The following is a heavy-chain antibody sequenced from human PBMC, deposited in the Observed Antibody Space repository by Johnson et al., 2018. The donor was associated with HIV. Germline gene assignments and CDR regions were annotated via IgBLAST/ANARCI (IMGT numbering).Heavy chain of an antibody. CDR1: GFTFSNYA. V-gene: IGHV3-66*02. CDR2: IYSGGST. Sequence: VQLVESGGGVVQPRRSLRLSCAASGFTFSNYAMNWVRQAPGKGLEWVSVIYSGGSTYYADSVKGRFTISRDNAKNSLYLQMNSLRAEDTALYYCARGGRAKDAFDIWGQGTMVTVSS. D-gene: IGHD3-16*01. J-gene: IGHJ3*02. CDR3: ARGGRAKDAFDI.